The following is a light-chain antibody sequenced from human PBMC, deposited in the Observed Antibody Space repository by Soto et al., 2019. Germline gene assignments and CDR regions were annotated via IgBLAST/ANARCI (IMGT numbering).Light chain of an antibody. CDR3: AAWDDSLNGSLV. CDR1: RSNIGSNT. Sequence: QSVLTQAPSVSGTPGQRVTISCSGSRSNIGSNTVSWYQQLPGTAPKLLIFNINQRPSGVPDRFSGSKSGTSASLAISGLQSEDEADYYCAAWDDSLNGSLVFGGGTKLTVL. J-gene: IGLJ2*01. CDR2: NIN. V-gene: IGLV1-44*01.